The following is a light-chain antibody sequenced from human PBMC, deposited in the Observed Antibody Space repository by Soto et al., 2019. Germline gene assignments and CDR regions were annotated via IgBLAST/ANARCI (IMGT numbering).Light chain of an antibody. V-gene: IGKV3-20*01. CDR1: QVVNSR. Sequence: EIVMTQSPATLSVSPGERVTFSCRASQVVNSRLAWYQHKPGQAPRLLISGASSRATGIPDRFSGSGSATDFTLALSRLEPEDFARYYCQHYGRSQITFGHGTRLEIK. CDR2: GAS. J-gene: IGKJ5*01. CDR3: QHYGRSQIT.